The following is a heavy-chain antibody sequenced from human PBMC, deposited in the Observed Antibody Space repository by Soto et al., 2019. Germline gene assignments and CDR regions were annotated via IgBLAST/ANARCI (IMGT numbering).Heavy chain of an antibody. CDR3: VHAWAGRYYRY. V-gene: IGHV3-15*05. J-gene: IGHJ4*02. CDR1: GFTFSNAW. D-gene: IGHD3-10*01. CDR2: IKSKTDGGTT. Sequence: PGGSLRLSCAASGFTFSNAWMSWVRQAPGKGLEWVGRIKSKTDGGTTDYAAPVKGRFTISRDDSKNTLYLQMSSLRAEDTAVYYCVHAWAGRYYRYWGQGTLVTVSS.